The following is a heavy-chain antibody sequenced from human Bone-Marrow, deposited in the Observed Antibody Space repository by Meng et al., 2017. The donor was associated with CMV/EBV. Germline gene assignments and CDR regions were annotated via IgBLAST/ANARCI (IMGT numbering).Heavy chain of an antibody. V-gene: IGHV4-59*12. CDR3: ARDGEYGYIDPYYGMDV. J-gene: IGHJ6*02. CDR1: GGSISSYY. Sequence: SETLSLTCTVSGGSISSYYWSWIRQPPGKGLEWIGYIYYSGSTYYNPSLKSRVTISVDTSKNQFSLKLSSVTAADTAVYYCARDGEYGYIDPYYGMDVWGQGTTVTVSS. D-gene: IGHD5-18*01. CDR2: IYYSGST.